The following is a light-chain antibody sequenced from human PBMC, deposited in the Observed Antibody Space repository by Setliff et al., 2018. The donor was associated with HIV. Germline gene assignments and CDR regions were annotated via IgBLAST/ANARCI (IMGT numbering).Light chain of an antibody. CDR2: DVS. CDR3: SSYTSSSTYV. Sequence: SVLTQPASVSGSPGQSITISCSGTSSDVGGYNYVSWYQQHPGKAPKLMIYDVSKRPSGVSTRFSGSKSGNTASLTISGLQAEDEADYYCSSYTSSSTYVFGTGTKVTVL. CDR1: SSDVGGYNY. V-gene: IGLV2-14*01. J-gene: IGLJ1*01.